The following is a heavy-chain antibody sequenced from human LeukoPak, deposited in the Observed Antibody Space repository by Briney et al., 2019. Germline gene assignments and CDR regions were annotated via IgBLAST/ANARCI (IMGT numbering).Heavy chain of an antibody. Sequence: GASVKVSCKASGYTFTNYGISWVRQAPGQGLEWMGWISSYNGNTNYAQKLQGRVTMTTDTSTSTAYMELRSLRSDDTAVYYCARRYCRGGSCYSGMDAFDIWGRGTMVTVSS. D-gene: IGHD2-15*01. CDR1: GYTFTNYG. CDR3: ARRYCRGGSCYSGMDAFDI. J-gene: IGHJ3*02. V-gene: IGHV1-18*01. CDR2: ISSYNGNT.